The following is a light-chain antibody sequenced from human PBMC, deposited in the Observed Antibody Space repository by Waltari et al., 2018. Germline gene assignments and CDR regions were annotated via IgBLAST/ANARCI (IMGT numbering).Light chain of an antibody. CDR2: KAS. Sequence: DIQMTQSPSTLSASVGDRVTITCRASQSISSWLAWYQQKPGKAPKLLIYKASSLESVIPSRFSGSRSGTEFTLIINSLQPDDFATYYCQQYNSYSWTFGQGTKVEIK. J-gene: IGKJ1*01. CDR3: QQYNSYSWT. V-gene: IGKV1-5*03. CDR1: QSISSW.